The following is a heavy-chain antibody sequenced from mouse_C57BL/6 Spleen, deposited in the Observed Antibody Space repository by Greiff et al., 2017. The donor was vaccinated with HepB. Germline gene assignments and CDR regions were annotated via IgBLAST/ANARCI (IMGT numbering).Heavy chain of an antibody. V-gene: IGHV1-47*01. CDR2: FHPYNDDT. Sequence: VKVVESGAELVKPGASVKMSCKASGYTFTTYPIEWMKQNHGKSLEWIGNFHPYNDDTKYNEKFKGKATLTVEKSSSTVYLELSRLTSDDSAVYYCARSLYDYDGGFAYWGQGTLVTVSA. J-gene: IGHJ3*01. CDR3: ARSLYDYDGGFAY. CDR1: GYTFTTYP. D-gene: IGHD2-4*01.